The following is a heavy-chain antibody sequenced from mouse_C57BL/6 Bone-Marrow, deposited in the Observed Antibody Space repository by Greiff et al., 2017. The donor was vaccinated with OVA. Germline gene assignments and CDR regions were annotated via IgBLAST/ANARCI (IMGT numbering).Heavy chain of an antibody. J-gene: IGHJ1*03. CDR3: ARRRESYYYGSSPRWYFDV. Sequence: VQGVESGPELVKPGASVKISCKASGYAFSSSWMNWVKQRPGKGLEWIGRIYPGDGATNYNGKFKGKATLTADKSSSTAYMQLSSLTSEDSAVYFCARRRESYYYGSSPRWYFDVWGTGTTVTVSS. CDR2: IYPGDGAT. D-gene: IGHD1-1*01. V-gene: IGHV1-82*01. CDR1: GYAFSSSW.